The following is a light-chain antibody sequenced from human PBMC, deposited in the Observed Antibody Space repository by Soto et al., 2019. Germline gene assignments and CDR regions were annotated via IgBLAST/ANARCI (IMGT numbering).Light chain of an antibody. CDR1: QNVDTNY. CDR2: GAS. V-gene: IGKV3-20*01. Sequence: ENVLTQSPGTLSLSPGERSTLSCRASQNVDTNYLAWYQQKPGQAPRIIIYGASNRATGIPDRFSGSGSGTDFTLTISRLEPEDFAVYYCQQYGSSGTFGQGTKVDIK. J-gene: IGKJ1*01. CDR3: QQYGSSGT.